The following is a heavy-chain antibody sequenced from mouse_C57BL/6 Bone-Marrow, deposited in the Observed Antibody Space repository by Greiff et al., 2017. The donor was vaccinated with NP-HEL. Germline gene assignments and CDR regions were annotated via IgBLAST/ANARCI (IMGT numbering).Heavy chain of an antibody. CDR3: AREGYGSSPPY. J-gene: IGHJ3*01. CDR1: GYTFTSYT. V-gene: IGHV1-4*01. D-gene: IGHD1-1*01. CDR2: INPSSGYT. Sequence: VQLQQSGAELARPGASVKMSCKASGYTFTSYTMHWVKQRPGQGLEWIGYINPSSGYTKYNQKFKDKATLTADKSSSTAYMQLSSLTSEDSAVYYCAREGYGSSPPYWGQGTLVTVSA.